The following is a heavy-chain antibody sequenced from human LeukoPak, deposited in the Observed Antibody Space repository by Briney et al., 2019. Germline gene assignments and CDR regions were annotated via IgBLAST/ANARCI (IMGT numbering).Heavy chain of an antibody. D-gene: IGHD3-9*01. Sequence: ASVKVSCKASGYTFTSYAMHWVRQAPGQRLEWMGWINAGNGNTKYSQKFQGRVTITRDTSASTAYVELSSLRSEDTAVYYCARADILTGAFDYWGQGTLVTVSS. V-gene: IGHV1-3*01. CDR1: GYTFTSYA. CDR2: INAGNGNT. J-gene: IGHJ4*02. CDR3: ARADILTGAFDY.